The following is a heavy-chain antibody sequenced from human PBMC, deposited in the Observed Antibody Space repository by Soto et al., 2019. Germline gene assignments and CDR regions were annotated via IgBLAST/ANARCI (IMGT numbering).Heavy chain of an antibody. J-gene: IGHJ6*02. CDR1: GGSFSGYY. CDR2: INHSGST. D-gene: IGHD6-19*01. V-gene: IGHV4-34*01. CDR3: ARGVSSGWKNYYYYYGMDV. Sequence: SETLSLTCAVYGGSFSGYYWSWIRQPPGKGLEWIGEINHSGSTNYNPSLKSRVTISVDTSKNQFSLKLSSVTAADTAVYYCARGVSSGWKNYYYYYGMDVWGQGTTATVSS.